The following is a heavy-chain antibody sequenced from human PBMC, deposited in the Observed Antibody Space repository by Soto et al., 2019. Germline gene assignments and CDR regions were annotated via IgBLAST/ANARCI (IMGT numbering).Heavy chain of an antibody. CDR1: GGTFSNYA. Sequence: GASVEVSCKASGGTFSNYAVSWARHAPGQGLEWMGGIIPSFEKVNYAQKFQVRVAITADEVASIAYLELRSLRSDDTAVYYCVRDWGGPTAADIYYYSMDAWGPGTTLTVS. CDR2: IIPSFEKV. J-gene: IGHJ6*03. V-gene: IGHV1-69*13. D-gene: IGHD3-16*01. CDR3: VRDWGGPTAADIYYYSMDA.